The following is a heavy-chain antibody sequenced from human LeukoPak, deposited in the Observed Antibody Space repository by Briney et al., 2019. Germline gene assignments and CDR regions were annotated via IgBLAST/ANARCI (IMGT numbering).Heavy chain of an antibody. V-gene: IGHV1-8*01. J-gene: IGHJ4*02. D-gene: IGHD3-22*01. CDR1: GYTFTCYD. CDR3: ARGGNYYDSTSLGH. CDR2: MNPNSGNT. Sequence: ASVKVSCKASGYTFTCYDINWVRQATGQGLEWMGWMNPNSGNTGYAQKFQGRVTMTRNTSISTAYMELSSLRSEDTAVYYCARGGNYYDSTSLGHWGQGTLVTVSS.